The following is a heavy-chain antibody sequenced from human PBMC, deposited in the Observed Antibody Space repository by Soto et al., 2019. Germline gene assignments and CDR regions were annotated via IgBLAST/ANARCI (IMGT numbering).Heavy chain of an antibody. J-gene: IGHJ6*02. CDR3: ARERTGTTSMDV. CDR1: GYTLTRND. Sequence: QVQLVQSGAEVKKPGASVKVSCRASGYTLTRNDINWVRQATGQGLEWMGWMNPNSGNTGYAQKFQGRVTMTRNTSISTAYMELSSLRSQDTAVYYCARERTGTTSMDVWGQGTTVTVSS. V-gene: IGHV1-8*01. D-gene: IGHD1-1*01. CDR2: MNPNSGNT.